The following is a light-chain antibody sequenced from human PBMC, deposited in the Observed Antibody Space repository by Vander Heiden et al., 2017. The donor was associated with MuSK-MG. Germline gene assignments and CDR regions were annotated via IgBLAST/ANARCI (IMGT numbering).Light chain of an antibody. Sequence: DIVMTQFPDSLAVSLGERATIDCKSSQSVLYSSDNNNYLAWYQQKTGQPPKLLIYWASTRESGVPDRFSGSGSGTDFTLTISSLQAEDVAVYYCQQYYSTPPTFGQGTKVEMK. CDR2: WAS. J-gene: IGKJ1*01. CDR1: QSVLYSSDNNNY. CDR3: QQYYSTPPT. V-gene: IGKV4-1*01.